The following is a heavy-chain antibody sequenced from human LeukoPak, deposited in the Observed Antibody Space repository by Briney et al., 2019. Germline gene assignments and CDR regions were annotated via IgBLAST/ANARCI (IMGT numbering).Heavy chain of an antibody. CDR1: GGTFSSYA. D-gene: IGHD2/OR15-2a*01. CDR2: IIPILGIA. CDR3: ASSYFRRATYYFDY. V-gene: IGHV1-69*04. J-gene: IGHJ4*02. Sequence: GSSVKVSCKASGGTFSSYAISWVRQAPGQGLEWMGRIIPILGIANYAQKFQGRVTITADKSTSTAYMELSSLRSEDTAVYYCASSYFRRATYYFDYWGQGTLVTVSS.